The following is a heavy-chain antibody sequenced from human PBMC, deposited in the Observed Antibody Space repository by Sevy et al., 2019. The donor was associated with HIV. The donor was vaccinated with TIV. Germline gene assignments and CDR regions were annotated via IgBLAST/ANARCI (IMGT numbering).Heavy chain of an antibody. D-gene: IGHD1-20*01. CDR2: TYYRSKWYN. Sequence: QSQTLSLTCAISGDSVSSNSAAWNWIRQSPSRGLEWLGRTYYRSKWYNDYAVSVKSRKTINPDTSKNQVSRQLNSVTPEDTAIYYCARDGLTYGGMDVWGQGTTVTVSS. CDR3: ARDGLTYGGMDV. J-gene: IGHJ6*02. V-gene: IGHV6-1*01. CDR1: GDSVSSNSAA.